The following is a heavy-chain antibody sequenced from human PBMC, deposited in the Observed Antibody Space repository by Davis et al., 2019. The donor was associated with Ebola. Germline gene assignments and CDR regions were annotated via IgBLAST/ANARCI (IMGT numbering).Heavy chain of an antibody. CDR1: GYTFTGYY. Sequence: ASVQVSCKASGYTFTGYYIHWVRQPPGQGLEWMGWINPNSGGTNYAQKFQGRVTMTRDTSISTAYMELSRLRSDDTAVYYCARVAGVYSNSGHFDIWGQGTMVTVSS. CDR2: INPNSGGT. D-gene: IGHD6-13*01. V-gene: IGHV1-2*02. CDR3: ARVAGVYSNSGHFDI. J-gene: IGHJ3*02.